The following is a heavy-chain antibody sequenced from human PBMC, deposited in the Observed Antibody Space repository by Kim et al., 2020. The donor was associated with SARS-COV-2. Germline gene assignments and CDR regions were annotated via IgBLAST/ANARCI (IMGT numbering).Heavy chain of an antibody. D-gene: IGHD5-12*01. CDR1: GFTVSSNY. J-gene: IGHJ4*02. Sequence: GGSLRLSCAASGFTVSSNYMSWVRQAPGKGLEWVSVIYSGGSTYYADSVKGRFTISRDNSKNTLYLQMNSLRAEDTAVYYCARVGEMATIHFDYWGQGTLVTVSS. CDR3: ARVGEMATIHFDY. CDR2: IYSGGST. V-gene: IGHV3-53*01.